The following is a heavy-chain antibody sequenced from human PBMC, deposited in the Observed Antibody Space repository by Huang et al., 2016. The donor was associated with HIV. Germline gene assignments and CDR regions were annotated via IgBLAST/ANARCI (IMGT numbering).Heavy chain of an antibody. CDR1: GYSFSSYW. CDR2: IFPDDSAT. D-gene: IGHD6-6*01. J-gene: IGHJ4*02. CDR3: ARRFSSSSGYFDY. V-gene: IGHV5-51*01. Sequence: VQLVQSGAEVKKPGESLKISCKGSGYSFSSYWIAWVRQMPGKGREWLGLIFPDDSATTYSPSFEGQVTISANTSIGTAYLQWSSLKASDTAMYYCARRFSSSSGYFDYWGQGSLVTVSS.